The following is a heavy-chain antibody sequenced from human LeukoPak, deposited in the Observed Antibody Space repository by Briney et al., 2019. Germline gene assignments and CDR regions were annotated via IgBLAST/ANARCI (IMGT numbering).Heavy chain of an antibody. CDR1: GGSISSSTYI. CDR3: ASTPYYGSRGSGSISL. V-gene: IGHV4-39*01. CDR2: VYYNGHT. Sequence: PSETLSLTCTVSGGSISSSTYIWGWIRQPPGKGLEWIVSVYYNGHTYFNPSLKSRVTISIDTSKNQFSLNVRSVTAADTAVFYCASTPYYGSRGSGSISLWGQGTLVTVSS. D-gene: IGHD3-10*01. J-gene: IGHJ4*02.